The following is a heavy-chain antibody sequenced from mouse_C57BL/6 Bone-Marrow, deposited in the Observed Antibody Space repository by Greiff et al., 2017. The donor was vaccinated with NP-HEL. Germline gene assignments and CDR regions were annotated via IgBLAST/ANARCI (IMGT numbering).Heavy chain of an antibody. D-gene: IGHD3-1*01. Sequence: QVQLKQPGAELVKPGASVKLSCKASGYTFTSYWMHWVKQRPGQGLEWIGMIRPNSGSTNYNEKFKSKATLTVDKSSSTAYMQLSSLTSEDSAVYDCVGEGGYWYFDVWGTGTTVTVSS. V-gene: IGHV1-64*01. J-gene: IGHJ1*03. CDR2: IRPNSGST. CDR3: VGEGGYWYFDV. CDR1: GYTFTSYW.